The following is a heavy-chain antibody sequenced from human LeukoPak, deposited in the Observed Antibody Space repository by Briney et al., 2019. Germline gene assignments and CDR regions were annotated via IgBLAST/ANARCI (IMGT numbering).Heavy chain of an antibody. CDR1: GGSLSYYY. V-gene: IGHV4-34*01. CDR2: INRSGST. J-gene: IGHJ4*02. CDR3: ARGGFYCGDDCYVDY. Sequence: SETLSLTCAVYGGSLSYYYWSWIRQSPEKGLEWIGEINRSGSTNYNPSLKSRVSISVDTSKNQFSLKLSSVTAADTATYYCARGGFYCGDDCYVDYWGQGALVTVSS. D-gene: IGHD2-21*02.